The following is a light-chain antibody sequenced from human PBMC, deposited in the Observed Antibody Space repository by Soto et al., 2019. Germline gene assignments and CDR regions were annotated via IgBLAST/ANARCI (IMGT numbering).Light chain of an antibody. Sequence: DIQRTQSPPTLSASVGDRVNITCWASQGISSYLAWYQKKPGKDPKLLIYAASTLQSGVPSRFSGSGSGTDFNLTISRLQTEDFATYECQQLNSYTLTFGQGTRLEIK. CDR3: QQLNSYTLT. J-gene: IGKJ5*01. CDR1: QGISSY. CDR2: AAS. V-gene: IGKV1-9*01.